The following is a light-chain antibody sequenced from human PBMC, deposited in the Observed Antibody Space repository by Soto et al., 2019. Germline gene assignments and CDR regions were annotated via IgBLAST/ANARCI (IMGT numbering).Light chain of an antibody. Sequence: DIQMTQSPSSLSASVGDRVTITCQASQDIRNYLNWYQQKPGKAPKLLIYDASNLETGVPSRFSGSGSGTDFTFPISSLQPEDIGTYYCQQYDNLPPLTFGGGTKVEIK. CDR1: QDIRNY. J-gene: IGKJ4*01. CDR3: QQYDNLPPLT. CDR2: DAS. V-gene: IGKV1-33*01.